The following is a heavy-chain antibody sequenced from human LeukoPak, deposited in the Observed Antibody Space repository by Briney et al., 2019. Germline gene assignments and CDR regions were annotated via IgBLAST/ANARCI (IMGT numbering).Heavy chain of an antibody. Sequence: GESLKISCKGSGYSFPNYWIVWVRQMPGKGLEWMGVIYPGDSDTRYSPSFQGQVTISADKSTSTAYLQWSSLKASDTAMYYCARGFYYMDVWGKGTTVTVSS. CDR3: ARGFYYMDV. CDR1: GYSFPNYW. V-gene: IGHV5-51*01. CDR2: IYPGDSDT. J-gene: IGHJ6*03.